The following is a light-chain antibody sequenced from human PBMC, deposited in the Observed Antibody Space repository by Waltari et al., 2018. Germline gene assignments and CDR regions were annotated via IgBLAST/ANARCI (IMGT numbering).Light chain of an antibody. Sequence: QSALTQPASVSGSPGQSITISCTGTSSDVGGHNVVSWYQHPPGKAPRVLIYEVIKRPSGVSSRFSASKSGNTASLTISGLQAEDEADYYCCSYATGITYVFGTGTRVTVL. CDR3: CSYATGITYV. J-gene: IGLJ1*01. CDR2: EVI. CDR1: SSDVGGHNV. V-gene: IGLV2-23*02.